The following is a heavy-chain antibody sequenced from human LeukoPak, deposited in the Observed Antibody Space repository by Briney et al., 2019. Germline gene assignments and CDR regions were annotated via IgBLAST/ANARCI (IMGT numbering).Heavy chain of an antibody. CDR1: GGSFSGYY. CDR2: INHSGST. D-gene: IGHD3-9*01. Sequence: SETLSLTCAVYGGSFSGYYWSWIRQPPGKGLEWIGEINHSGSTNYNPSLKSRVTISVDTSKNQFSLKLSSVTAADTAVYYCARERPAGYRHHYYYYMDVWGKGTTVTVSS. V-gene: IGHV4-34*01. CDR3: ARERPAGYRHHYYYYMDV. J-gene: IGHJ6*03.